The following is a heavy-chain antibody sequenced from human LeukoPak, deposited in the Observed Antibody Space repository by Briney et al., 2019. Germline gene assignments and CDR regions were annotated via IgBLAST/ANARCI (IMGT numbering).Heavy chain of an antibody. CDR1: GGSFSNYY. D-gene: IGHD3-9*01. CDR2: IYYSGTT. CDR3: ARGVVLTGYPLDF. J-gene: IGHJ4*02. V-gene: IGHV4-59*01. Sequence: SETLSLTCSVSGGSFSNYYWSWIRQPPGKGLEWIGFIYYSGTTDYNPSLKSRVTISVDTSKKQFSLKLSSVTAADTAVYYCARGVVLTGYPLDFWGRGTLVTVSS.